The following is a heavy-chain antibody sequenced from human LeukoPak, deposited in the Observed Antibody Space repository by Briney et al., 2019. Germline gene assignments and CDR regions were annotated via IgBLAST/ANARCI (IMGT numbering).Heavy chain of an antibody. CDR2: ICYSGST. D-gene: IGHD4-17*01. CDR3: ARDYGDYFDY. V-gene: IGHV4-59*01. CDR1: GGSISNYY. J-gene: IGHJ4*02. Sequence: SETLSLTCTVSGGSISNYYWSWIRQPPGKGLEWIGYICYSGSTNYNPSLKSRVTISVDTSKNQFSLKLSTVAAADTAVYYCARDYGDYFDYWGQGTLVTVSS.